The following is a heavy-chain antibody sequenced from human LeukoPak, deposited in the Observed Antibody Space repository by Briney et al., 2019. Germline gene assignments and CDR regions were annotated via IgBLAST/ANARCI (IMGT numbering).Heavy chain of an antibody. J-gene: IGHJ4*02. Sequence: ASVKVSCKASGYTFTSYDINWVRQATGQGLEWMGWMNPNSGNTGYAQKFQGRVTMTRNTSISTAYMELSSLRSEDTAVYYCAKKLGRYSGYDQPFDYWGQGTLVTVSS. V-gene: IGHV1-8*01. CDR2: MNPNSGNT. CDR3: AKKLGRYSGYDQPFDY. D-gene: IGHD5-12*01. CDR1: GYTFTSYD.